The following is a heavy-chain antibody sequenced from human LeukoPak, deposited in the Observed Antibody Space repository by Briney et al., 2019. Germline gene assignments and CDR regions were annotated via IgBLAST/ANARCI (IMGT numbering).Heavy chain of an antibody. CDR1: GFTFSSYG. D-gene: IGHD2-15*01. V-gene: IGHV3-30*03. Sequence: PGGSLRLSCAASGFTFSSYGMHWVRQAPGKGLEWVAVVSYDGSNKYYADSVKGRFTISRDNSKNTLYLQMNSLRAEDTAVYYCARVRIGRGKKFFDYWGQGTLVTVAS. CDR3: ARVRIGRGKKFFDY. CDR2: VSYDGSNK. J-gene: IGHJ4*02.